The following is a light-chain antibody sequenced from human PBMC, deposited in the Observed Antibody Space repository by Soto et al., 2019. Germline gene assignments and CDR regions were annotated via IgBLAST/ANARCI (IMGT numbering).Light chain of an antibody. CDR1: QSISSW. Sequence: DIQMTQSPSTLSASVGDRVTITCRASQSISSWLAWYQQKPGKAPKPLIYKASSLESGVPSRFSCSGSGTEFALTITSLQPYDFATYYCQQYNSYPYTFGQGTKLEIK. CDR3: QQYNSYPYT. V-gene: IGKV1-5*03. J-gene: IGKJ2*01. CDR2: KAS.